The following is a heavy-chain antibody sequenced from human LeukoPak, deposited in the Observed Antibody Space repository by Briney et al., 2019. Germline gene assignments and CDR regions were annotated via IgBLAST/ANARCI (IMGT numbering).Heavy chain of an antibody. J-gene: IGHJ4*02. CDR1: GGSISSLY. D-gene: IGHD1-14*01. CDR3: ARYFSTTWAAFDY. CDR2: IYTSGST. Sequence: PSETLSLTYAFSGGSISSLYWSWIRQPARKGLEWIGRIYTSGSTNYNPSLKSRVTMSVDTSKNQFSLKLSSVTAADTAVYYCARYFSTTWAAFDYWGQGTLVTVSS. V-gene: IGHV4-59*10.